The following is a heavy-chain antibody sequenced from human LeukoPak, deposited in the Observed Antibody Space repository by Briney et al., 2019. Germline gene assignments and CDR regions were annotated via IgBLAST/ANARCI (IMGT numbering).Heavy chain of an antibody. CDR1: GYSISSGYY. CDR3: ARHAYCSGGSCPDF. V-gene: IGHV4-38-2*01. J-gene: IGHJ4*02. D-gene: IGHD2-15*01. CDR2: VFRSGST. Sequence: SETLSLTCAVSGYSISSGYYWGWIRQPPGKGLEWIGSVFRSGSTHYHPSLKSRVTISVDTSKNQFSLKLSSVTAADTAVYYCARHAYCSGGSCPDFWGQGTLVTVSS.